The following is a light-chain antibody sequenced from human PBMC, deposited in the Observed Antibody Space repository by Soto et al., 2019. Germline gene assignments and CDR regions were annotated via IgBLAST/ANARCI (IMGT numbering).Light chain of an antibody. V-gene: IGLV1-40*01. CDR2: RGT. J-gene: IGLJ1*01. Sequence: QSVLTQPPSVSGAPGQRVTISCAGYGSNIGASYDVHWYQQHPGKAPQVIIYRGTKRPSGVSTRFSGSVSGNTASLTVSGLQAEDEAEYFCCSSAPESTYVFGTGTKVTVL. CDR3: CSSAPESTYV. CDR1: GSNIGASYD.